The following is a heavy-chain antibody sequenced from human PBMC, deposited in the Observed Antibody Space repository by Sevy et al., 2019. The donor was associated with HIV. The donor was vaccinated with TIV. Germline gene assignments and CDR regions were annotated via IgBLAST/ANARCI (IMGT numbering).Heavy chain of an antibody. D-gene: IGHD5-18*01. V-gene: IGHV3-15*01. CDR1: GFTFSISA. Sequence: GGSLRLSCAASGFTFSISAMTWVRQAPGKGLEWVGRIKSKTDGGTTDYAAPVKGRFTISRDDSKNTLYLQMNSLKTEDTAVYYCTTDGGGYNYGYSFDYWGQGTLVTVSS. CDR2: IKSKTDGGTT. J-gene: IGHJ4*02. CDR3: TTDGGGYNYGYSFDY.